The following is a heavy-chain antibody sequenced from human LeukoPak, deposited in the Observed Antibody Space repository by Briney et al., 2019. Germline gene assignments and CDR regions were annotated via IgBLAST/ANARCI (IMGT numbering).Heavy chain of an antibody. CDR2: IYYSGST. J-gene: IGHJ2*01. D-gene: IGHD3-9*01. Sequence: PSETLSLTCTVSGGSISSYYWSWIRQPPGKGLEWIGYIYYSGSTNYNPSLKSRVTISVDTSKNQFSLKLSSVTAADTAVYYCARLEVRYFDVGSHWYFDLWGRGTLVTVSS. V-gene: IGHV4-59*08. CDR3: ARLEVRYFDVGSHWYFDL. CDR1: GGSISSYY.